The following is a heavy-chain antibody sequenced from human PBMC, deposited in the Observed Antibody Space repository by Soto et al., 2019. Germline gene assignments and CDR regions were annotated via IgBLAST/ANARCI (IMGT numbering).Heavy chain of an antibody. D-gene: IGHD2-2*01. CDR2: IVVGSGNT. V-gene: IGHV1-58*02. Sequence: QMQLVQSGPEVKKPGTSVKVSCKASGFTFTSSAMQWVRQARGQRLEWIGWIVVGSGNTNYAQKFQERVTMTSDMSPSTVYMERSSLRSEDTAVYYCAATLDVLVVPNARQFDYWVQGTLVTVSS. CDR1: GFTFTSSA. CDR3: AATLDVLVVPNARQFDY. J-gene: IGHJ4*02.